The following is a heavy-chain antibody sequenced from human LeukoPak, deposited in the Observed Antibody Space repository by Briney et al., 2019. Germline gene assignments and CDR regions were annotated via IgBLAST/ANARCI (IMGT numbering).Heavy chain of an antibody. V-gene: IGHV1-69*02. CDR1: GGTFSSYT. Sequence: GASVKVSCKASGGTFSSYTISWVRQAPGQGREWMGRIIPILGIANYAQKFQGRVTITADKSTSTAYMELSSLRSEDTAVYYCARGTSGWYAGCLSLWGRGTLVTVSS. CDR2: IIPILGIA. J-gene: IGHJ2*01. CDR3: ARGTSGWYAGCLSL. D-gene: IGHD6-19*01.